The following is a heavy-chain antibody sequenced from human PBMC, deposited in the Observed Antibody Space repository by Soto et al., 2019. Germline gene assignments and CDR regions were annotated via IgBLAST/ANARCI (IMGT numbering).Heavy chain of an antibody. Sequence: PXETLSLTCTVSGCSISSYYWSWIRQPPGKGLEWIGYIYYSGSTNYNPSLKSRVTISVDTSKNQFSLKLSSVTAADTAVYYCARGEDIVATIVFDSWGQGTLVTVS. CDR2: IYYSGST. D-gene: IGHD5-12*01. V-gene: IGHV4-59*01. CDR1: GCSISSYY. J-gene: IGHJ4*02. CDR3: ARGEDIVATIVFDS.